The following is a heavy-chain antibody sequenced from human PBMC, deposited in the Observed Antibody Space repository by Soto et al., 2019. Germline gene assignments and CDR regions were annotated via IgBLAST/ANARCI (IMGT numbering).Heavy chain of an antibody. CDR3: AKKGLGSLVNYCTTGDCHYAFDV. V-gene: IGHV3-23*01. D-gene: IGHD2-8*01. CDR1: GFTFYNYA. J-gene: IGHJ3*01. Sequence: EVQLLESGGGLVRPGGSLRLSCAASGFTFYNYAMNWVRQAPGKGLEWVSTISGGGDGTYYADSVKGRFTISRDNSRNTVYLQMISLRAEDTAVYYCAKKGLGSLVNYCTTGDCHYAFDVWGQGTLVTVSS. CDR2: ISGGGDGT.